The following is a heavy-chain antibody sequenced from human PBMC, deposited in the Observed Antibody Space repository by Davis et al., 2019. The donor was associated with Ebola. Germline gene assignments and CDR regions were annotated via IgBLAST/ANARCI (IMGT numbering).Heavy chain of an antibody. CDR1: GFTFSDYY. V-gene: IGHV3-11*01. Sequence: GGSLRLSCAASGFTFSDYYMTWIRQAPGKGLEWVSYISSGGTTIYYADSVKGRFTISRDNAKNSLYLQMNSLRAEDTAVYYCARDRLSYYYGMGVWGQGTTVTVSS. CDR3: ARDRLSYYYGMGV. D-gene: IGHD6-25*01. CDR2: ISSGGTTI. J-gene: IGHJ6*02.